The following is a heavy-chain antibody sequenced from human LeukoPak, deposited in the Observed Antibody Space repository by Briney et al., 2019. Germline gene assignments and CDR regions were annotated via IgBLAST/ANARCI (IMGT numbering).Heavy chain of an antibody. CDR1: GFTFSDAW. Sequence: GGSLRLSCAASGFTFSDAWMSWVRQAPGKGLEWVGRIKSRTDGGTTDYAAPVKGRFTISRDDSKNTLYLQMNSLKTEDTAVYYCTTETVWPAVDYWGQGTLVTVSS. D-gene: IGHD2-8*01. V-gene: IGHV3-15*01. CDR3: TTETVWPAVDY. J-gene: IGHJ4*02. CDR2: IKSRTDGGTT.